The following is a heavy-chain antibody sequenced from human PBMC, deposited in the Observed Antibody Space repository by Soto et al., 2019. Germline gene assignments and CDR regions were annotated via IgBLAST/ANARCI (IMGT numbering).Heavy chain of an antibody. CDR2: ISYDGSNK. CDR3: AKDRAYCGGDCFDFDY. Sequence: PGGSLRLSCAASGFTFSSYGMHWVRQAPGKGLEWVAVISYDGSNKYYADSVKGRFTISRDNSKNTLYLQMNSLRAEDTAVYYCAKDRAYCGGDCFDFDYWGQGTLVTVSS. CDR1: GFTFSSYG. V-gene: IGHV3-30*18. J-gene: IGHJ4*02. D-gene: IGHD2-21*02.